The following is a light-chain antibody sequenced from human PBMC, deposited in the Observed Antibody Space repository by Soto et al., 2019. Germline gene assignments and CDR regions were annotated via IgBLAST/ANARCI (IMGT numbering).Light chain of an antibody. J-gene: IGKJ2*01. V-gene: IGKV3-20*01. CDR1: QSVSSY. CDR2: GAS. CDR3: HQYGSPPGT. Sequence: EIVLTQSPGTLSLSPGERATLSCRTSQSVSSYFAWYQHKRGQAPRLLMYGASRRATGIPDRFSGSGSGTDFTLTISRLEPEDFAVYYCHQYGSPPGTFGQGTKLEIK.